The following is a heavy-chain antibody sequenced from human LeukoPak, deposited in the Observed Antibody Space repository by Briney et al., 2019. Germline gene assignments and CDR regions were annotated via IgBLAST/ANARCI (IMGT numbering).Heavy chain of an antibody. Sequence: SETLSLTCTVSGGSISYYYWSWIRQSPGKGLEWIGYIYYSGTTNYNPSLKSRVTISVNTSKNQFSLQLRSVTAADTAVYYCAREDPQTTVPEGMDVWGQGTTVTVSS. V-gene: IGHV4-59*01. CDR3: AREDPQTTVPEGMDV. D-gene: IGHD4-17*01. J-gene: IGHJ6*02. CDR1: GGSISYYY. CDR2: IYYSGTT.